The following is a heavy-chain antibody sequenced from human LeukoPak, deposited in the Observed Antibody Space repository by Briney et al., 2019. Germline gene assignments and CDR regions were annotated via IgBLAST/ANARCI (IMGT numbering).Heavy chain of an antibody. CDR2: IYYSGST. CDR1: GGSISSSSYY. J-gene: IGHJ4*02. D-gene: IGHD2-15*01. CDR3: ARGGCSGGTCYQFDS. V-gene: IGHV4-39*07. Sequence: PSETLSLTCTVSGGSISSSSYYWGWIRQPPGKGLEWIGSIYYSGSTYYNPSLKSRVTISVDASKNQFSLKLTSVTAADTAVYYCARGGCSGGTCYQFDSWGQETLVTVSS.